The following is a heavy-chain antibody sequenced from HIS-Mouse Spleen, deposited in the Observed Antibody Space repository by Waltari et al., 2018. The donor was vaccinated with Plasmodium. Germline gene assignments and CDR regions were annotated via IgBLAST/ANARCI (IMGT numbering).Heavy chain of an antibody. CDR3: ARVLGYKAAAGTFVEYFQH. CDR2: INPNSGGT. CDR1: GYPFTGSY. V-gene: IGHV1-2*02. D-gene: IGHD6-13*01. Sequence: QVQLVQSGAEVKKPGASVKVSCRASGYPFTGSYMPWMRPAPGQGLEWMGWINPNSGGTNYAQKFQGRVTMTRDTSISTAYMELSRLRSDDTAVYYCARVLGYKAAAGTFVEYFQHWGQGTLVTVSS. J-gene: IGHJ1*01.